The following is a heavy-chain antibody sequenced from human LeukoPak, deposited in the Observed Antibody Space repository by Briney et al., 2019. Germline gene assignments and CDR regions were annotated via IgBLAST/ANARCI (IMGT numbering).Heavy chain of an antibody. CDR3: ATRMITVYYFDS. J-gene: IGHJ4*02. CDR2: ISYSGNT. V-gene: IGHV4-31*03. D-gene: IGHD3-16*01. Sequence: SQTLSLTCTVSDASVTSYGYYWTWIRQHPGKGLEWIVYISYSGNTYYSSSLKSRANIALDSSTNQFSLRLRSVTAADTAMYYCATRMITVYYFDSWGQGTPVTVSS. CDR1: DASVTSYGYY.